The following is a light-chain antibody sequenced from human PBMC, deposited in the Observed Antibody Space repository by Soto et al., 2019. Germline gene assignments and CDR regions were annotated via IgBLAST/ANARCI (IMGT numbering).Light chain of an antibody. CDR3: RSYTSSSTV. Sequence: QSALTQPASGSGSPGQSITISCTGTSSDVGGYNYVSWYQQHPGKAPKLMIYDVSNRPSGVSNRFSGSKSGNTASLTISGLQDEDEADYYCRSYTSSSTVFVTGTKLTVL. CDR2: DVS. CDR1: SSDVGGYNY. V-gene: IGLV2-14*01. J-gene: IGLJ1*01.